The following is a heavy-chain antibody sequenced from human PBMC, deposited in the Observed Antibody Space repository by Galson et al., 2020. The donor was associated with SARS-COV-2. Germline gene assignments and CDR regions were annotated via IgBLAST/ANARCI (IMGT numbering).Heavy chain of an antibody. CDR3: ARLPVVRGVDS. V-gene: IGHV4-59*01. Sequence: ASETLSLTCTVSGGSINIYYWSWIRQSPEKGLEWIGYLYYGGKTNYNPSLESRVTISADTSKNQFSLKLSSVTAADTAVYYCARLPVVRGVDSWGQGILVTVSS. CDR2: LYYGGKT. D-gene: IGHD3-10*01. CDR1: GGSINIYY. J-gene: IGHJ4*02.